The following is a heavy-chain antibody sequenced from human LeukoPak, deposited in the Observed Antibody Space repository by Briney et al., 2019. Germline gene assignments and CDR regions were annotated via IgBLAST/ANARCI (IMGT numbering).Heavy chain of an antibody. D-gene: IGHD5-18*01. V-gene: IGHV4-34*01. J-gene: IGHJ4*02. CDR3: AGGDTAMATSDY. CDR1: GGSFSGYY. Sequence: SETLSLTCAVYGGSFSGYYWSWIRQPPGKGLEWIGEINHSGSTNYNPSLKSRVTISIDTSKNQFSLKLSSVTAADTAVYYCAGGDTAMATSDYWGQGTLVTVSS. CDR2: INHSGST.